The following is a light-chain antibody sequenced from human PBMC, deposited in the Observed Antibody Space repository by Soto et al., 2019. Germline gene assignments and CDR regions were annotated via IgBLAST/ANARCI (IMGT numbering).Light chain of an antibody. J-gene: IGKJ4*01. V-gene: IGKV3-15*01. Sequence: EILMTQSPATLSVSPGERATLSCRASQSVDTNLAWYQQKPGQAPRLLIYHTSTRATGVPARFSGSGSGTEFSLTISSLQSEDFAVYYCQHYNRWSLTFGGGTRVEIK. CDR2: HTS. CDR1: QSVDTN. CDR3: QHYNRWSLT.